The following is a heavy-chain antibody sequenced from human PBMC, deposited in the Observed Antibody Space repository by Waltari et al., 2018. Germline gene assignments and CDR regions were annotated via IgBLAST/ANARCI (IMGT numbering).Heavy chain of an antibody. CDR1: VFTFSSYG. CDR2: ISYDGSNK. V-gene: IGHV3-30*18. J-gene: IGHJ4*02. Sequence: QVQLVESGGGVVQPGRSLRLSCAASVFTFSSYGMRWGRQAPGKGLEWVAVISYDGSNKYYADSVKGRFTISRDNSKNTLYLQMNSLRAEDTAVYYCAKGWELAFDYWGQGTLVTVSS. CDR3: AKGWELAFDY. D-gene: IGHD3-10*01.